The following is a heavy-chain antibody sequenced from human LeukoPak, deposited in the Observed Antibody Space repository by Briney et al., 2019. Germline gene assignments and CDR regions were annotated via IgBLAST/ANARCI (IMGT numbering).Heavy chain of an antibody. CDR2: IYYSGST. J-gene: IGHJ3*02. CDR1: GGSISSGGYY. Sequence: SQTLSLTCTVSGGSISSGGYYWSWIRQHPGKGLEWIGYIYYSGSTYYNPSLESRVTISVDTSKNQFSLKLSSVTAADTAVYYCAREPHVDYGDYPHAFDIWGQGTMVTVSS. D-gene: IGHD4-17*01. V-gene: IGHV4-31*03. CDR3: AREPHVDYGDYPHAFDI.